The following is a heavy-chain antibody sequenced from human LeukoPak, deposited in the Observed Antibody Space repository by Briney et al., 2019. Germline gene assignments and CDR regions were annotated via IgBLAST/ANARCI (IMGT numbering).Heavy chain of an antibody. Sequence: KPSETLSLTCTVSGGSISSSSYYWGWIRQPPGKGLEWIGSIYYSGSTYYNPSLKSRVTISVDTSKNQFSLKLSSVTAADTAVYYCARLFPVQRSSGWYSNPYYYYYMDVWGKGTTVTISS. CDR1: GGSISSSSYY. V-gene: IGHV4-39*07. CDR3: ARLFPVQRSSGWYSNPYYYYYMDV. D-gene: IGHD6-19*01. J-gene: IGHJ6*03. CDR2: IYYSGST.